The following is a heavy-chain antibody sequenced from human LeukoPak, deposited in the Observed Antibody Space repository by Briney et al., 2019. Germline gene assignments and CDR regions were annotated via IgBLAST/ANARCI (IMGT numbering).Heavy chain of an antibody. Sequence: PSETLSLTCTVSGGSISSYYWSWIRQPPGKGLEWIGYIYYSGSTNYNPSLKSRVTISVDTSKNQFSLKLSSVTAADTAVYYCARRDYYDSSGYGYWGRGTLVTVSS. D-gene: IGHD3-22*01. J-gene: IGHJ4*02. CDR2: IYYSGST. V-gene: IGHV4-59*08. CDR3: ARRDYYDSSGYGY. CDR1: GGSISSYY.